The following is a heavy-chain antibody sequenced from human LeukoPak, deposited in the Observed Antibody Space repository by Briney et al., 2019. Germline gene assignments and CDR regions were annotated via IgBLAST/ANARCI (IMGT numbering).Heavy chain of an antibody. CDR3: ARGFGAGIVGAHRY. CDR1: GGSISGYY. D-gene: IGHD1-26*01. J-gene: IGHJ4*02. CDR2: IFYSGTT. Sequence: SESLSLTCVISGGSISGYYWSWVRQPPGKGLEWIGYIFYSGTTNYNPSLESRLTISVDTSKNQFSLKLSSVTAADTAVYYCARGFGAGIVGAHRYWGQGTLVTVSS. V-gene: IGHV4-59*12.